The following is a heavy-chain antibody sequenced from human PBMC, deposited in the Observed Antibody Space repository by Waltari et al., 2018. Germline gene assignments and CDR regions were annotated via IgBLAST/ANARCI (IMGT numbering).Heavy chain of an antibody. D-gene: IGHD6-19*01. CDR2: IPLGTNA. J-gene: IGHJ3*01. Sequence: EVQLVESGGGLIQPGGSLRLSCVGSGFTVNSNYMSWVRQVPGKGLEWVSNIPLGTNANYAESVRGRFTISRDNSKDTLYLQMNSLRVEDTAAYFCARHVSGPTRAAFDVWGQGTMVTVSP. CDR3: ARHVSGPTRAAFDV. CDR1: GFTVNSNY. V-gene: IGHV3-53*01.